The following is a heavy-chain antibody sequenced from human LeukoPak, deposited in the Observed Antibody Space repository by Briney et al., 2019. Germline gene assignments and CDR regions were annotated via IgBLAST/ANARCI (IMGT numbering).Heavy chain of an antibody. CDR1: GGSISSSSYY. CDR3: TRSTNLEAFDI. CDR2: IYYSGST. Sequence: SETLSLTCTVSGGSISSSSYYWGWIRQPPGKGLEWIGSIYYSGSTYYNPSLKSRVTISVDTSKNQFSLKLSSVTAADTAVYYCTRSTNLEAFDIWGQGTMVTVSS. D-gene: IGHD2-8*01. V-gene: IGHV4-39*01. J-gene: IGHJ3*02.